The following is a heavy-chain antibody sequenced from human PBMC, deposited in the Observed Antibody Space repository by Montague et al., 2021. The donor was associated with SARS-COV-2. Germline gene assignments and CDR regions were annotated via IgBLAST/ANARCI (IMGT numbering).Heavy chain of an antibody. CDR2: IYANGNL. CDR1: GGSITPYGDSIGGYF. Sequence: SETLSLTCSVSGGSITPYGDSIGGYFWSWIRQPAGKGLEWIGRIYANGNLDYNPSLNSRVSMSMDTSRQEFSMRLISVTAADTAVYYRARDVYYFGPGREERGAFAPWGQGTLVTVSS. J-gene: IGHJ5*02. CDR3: ARDVYYFGPGREERGAFAP. V-gene: IGHV4-4*07. D-gene: IGHD2/OR15-2a*01.